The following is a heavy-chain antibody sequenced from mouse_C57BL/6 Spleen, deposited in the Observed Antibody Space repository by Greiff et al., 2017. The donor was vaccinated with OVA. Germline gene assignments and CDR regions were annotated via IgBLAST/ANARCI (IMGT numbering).Heavy chain of an antibody. Sequence: QVQLQQPGAELVMPGASVKLSCKASGYTFTSYWMHWVKQRPGQGLEWIGEIDPSDSYTNYNQKFKGKSTLTVDKSSSTAYMQLSSLTSEDSAVYYGARGKCYFDDWGQGTTLTVSS. CDR2: IDPSDSYT. CDR1: GYTFTSYW. V-gene: IGHV1-69*01. D-gene: IGHD1-3*01. J-gene: IGHJ2*01. CDR3: ARGKCYFDD.